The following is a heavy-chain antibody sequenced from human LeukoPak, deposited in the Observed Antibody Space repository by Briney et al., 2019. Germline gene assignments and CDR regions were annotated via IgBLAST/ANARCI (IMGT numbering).Heavy chain of an antibody. CDR1: GFTFSRHG. Sequence: GGSLRLSCAASGFTFSRHGIHWVRQAPGKGLEWVAVISYDGSNKYYADSVKGRFTISRDNSKNTLYLQMNSLRAEDTAVYYCAKDYYYDSSPMDVWGKGTTVTVSS. J-gene: IGHJ6*04. V-gene: IGHV3-30*18. D-gene: IGHD3-22*01. CDR3: AKDYYYDSSPMDV. CDR2: ISYDGSNK.